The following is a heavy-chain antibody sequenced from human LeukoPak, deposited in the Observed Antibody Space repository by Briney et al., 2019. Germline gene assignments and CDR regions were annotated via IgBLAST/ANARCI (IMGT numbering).Heavy chain of an antibody. CDR2: MNPNSGNT. CDR3: ARGGAPSTSFDY. D-gene: IGHD2-2*01. J-gene: IGHJ4*02. V-gene: IGHV1-8*01. CDR1: GYTFTSYD. Sequence: GASVTVSCKASGYTFTSYDIDWVRQATGQGLEWMGWMNPNSGNTGYAQKFQGRVTMTRNTSISTAYMELSSLRSEDTAVYYCARGGAPSTSFDYWGQGTLVTVSS.